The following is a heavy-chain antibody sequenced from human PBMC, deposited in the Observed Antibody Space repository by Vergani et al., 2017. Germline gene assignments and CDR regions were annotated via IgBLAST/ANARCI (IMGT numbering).Heavy chain of an antibody. CDR3: ARHRGWGLVVVAATPWYYYYGMDA. Sequence: EVPLVQSGAAVKKPGESLKISCKGSGYSFTSYWIGWVRQMPGKGLEWMGIIYPGDSDTRYSPSFQGQVTISADKSISTAYLQWSSLKASDTAMYYCARHRGWGLVVVAATPWYYYYGMDAWGQGTTVTVSS. D-gene: IGHD2-15*01. CDR1: GYSFTSYW. V-gene: IGHV5-51*01. CDR2: IYPGDSDT. J-gene: IGHJ6*02.